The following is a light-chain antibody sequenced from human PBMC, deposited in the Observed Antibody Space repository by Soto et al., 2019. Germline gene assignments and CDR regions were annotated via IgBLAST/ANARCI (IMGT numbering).Light chain of an antibody. Sequence: QSVLTQPRSVSGSPGQSVTISCTGTSSDVGGYNYVSWYQHHPGKAPKLMIYDVNKRPSGVPYHFSGSKSGNTASLTISGLQAEDEADYYCCSYAGSYTLLFGGGTKVTVL. V-gene: IGLV2-11*01. J-gene: IGLJ2*01. CDR3: CSYAGSYTLL. CDR2: DVN. CDR1: SSDVGGYNY.